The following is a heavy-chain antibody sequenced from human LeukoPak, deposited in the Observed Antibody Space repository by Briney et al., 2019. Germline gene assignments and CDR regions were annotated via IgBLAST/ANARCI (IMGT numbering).Heavy chain of an antibody. Sequence: ASETLSLTCTVSGGSISSYYWSWIRKPPGKGLEWIGYIYYSGSTNYNPSLKSRVTISVDTSKNQFSLKLSSVTAADTAVYYCARDSPYYGSGSATYYMDIWGKGTTVTISS. CDR3: ARDSPYYGSGSATYYMDI. V-gene: IGHV4-59*01. D-gene: IGHD3-10*01. J-gene: IGHJ6*03. CDR2: IYYSGST. CDR1: GGSISSYY.